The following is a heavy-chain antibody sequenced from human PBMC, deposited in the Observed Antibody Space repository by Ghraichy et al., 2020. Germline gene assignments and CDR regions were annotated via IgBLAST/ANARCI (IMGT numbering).Heavy chain of an antibody. CDR2: VSYTGNT. D-gene: IGHD5-18*01. V-gene: IGHV4-59*08. Sequence: SETLSLTRTVSGGSIRSQFWTWIRKPPGKGLEWIGYVSYTGNTNYNPSLKSRVIISVDTSKNQFSLSLTSVTAADTAVYYCARRGRGYSLYYYGLDVWGQGTTVTVSS. CDR1: GGSIRSQF. CDR3: ARRGRGYSLYYYGLDV. J-gene: IGHJ6*02.